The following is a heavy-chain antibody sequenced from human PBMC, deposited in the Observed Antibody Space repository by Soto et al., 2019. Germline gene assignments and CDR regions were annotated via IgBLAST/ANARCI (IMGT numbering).Heavy chain of an antibody. CDR1: GFTFSSYG. D-gene: IGHD3-22*01. V-gene: IGHV3-33*01. CDR2: IWYDGSNK. Sequence: QVQLVESGGGVVQPGRSLRLSCAASGFTFSSYGMHWVRQAPGKGLEWVAVIWYDGSNKYYADSVKGRFTISRDNSKNTLYLQMNSLRAEDTAVYYCARGAYYYDSSGYFRLDYWGQGTLVTVSS. J-gene: IGHJ4*02. CDR3: ARGAYYYDSSGYFRLDY.